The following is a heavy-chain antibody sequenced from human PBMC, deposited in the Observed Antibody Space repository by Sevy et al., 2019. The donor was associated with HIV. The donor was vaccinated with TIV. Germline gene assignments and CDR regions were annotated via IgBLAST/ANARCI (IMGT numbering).Heavy chain of an antibody. CDR1: GGTFSSYA. D-gene: IGHD3-10*01. V-gene: IGHV1-69*04. J-gene: IGHJ5*02. CDR3: ARDRGLCWFDP. Sequence: ASVKVSCKASGGTFSSYAISWVRQAPGQGLEWMGRIIPILGIANYAQKFQGRVTITADKSTSTAYMELSSLRSEDTAVYYCARDRGLCWFDPWGQGTLVTVSS. CDR2: IIPILGIA.